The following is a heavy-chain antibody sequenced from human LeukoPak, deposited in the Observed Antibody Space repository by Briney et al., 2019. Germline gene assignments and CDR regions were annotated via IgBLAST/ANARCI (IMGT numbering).Heavy chain of an antibody. Sequence: SETLSLTCAVRSGSLTNYYWSWIRQPPGKGLEWIGNIYYSGNTFHKSSLKSRVTISVDTSKNQFSLKLTSVTAADTAVYYCARHGVGTFGVSLDNWGQGTLVTVSS. D-gene: IGHD3-10*01. J-gene: IGHJ4*02. CDR1: SGSLTNYY. V-gene: IGHV4-39*01. CDR3: ARHGVGTFGVSLDN. CDR2: IYYSGNT.